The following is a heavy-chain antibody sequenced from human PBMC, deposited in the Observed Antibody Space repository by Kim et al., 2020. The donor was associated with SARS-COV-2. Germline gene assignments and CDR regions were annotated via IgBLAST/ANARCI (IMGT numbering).Heavy chain of an antibody. J-gene: IGHJ6*03. CDR2: IDWDDDK. Sequence: SGPTLVKPTQTLTLTCTFSGFSLSTSGMCVSWIRQPPGKALEWLARIDWDDDKYYSTSLKTRLTISKDTSKNQVVLTMTNMDPVDTATYYCARTYSPHCSSTSCFPRYYYYYYMDVWGKGTTVTVSS. D-gene: IGHD2-2*01. CDR1: GFSLSTSGMC. CDR3: ARTYSPHCSSTSCFPRYYYYYYMDV. V-gene: IGHV2-70*11.